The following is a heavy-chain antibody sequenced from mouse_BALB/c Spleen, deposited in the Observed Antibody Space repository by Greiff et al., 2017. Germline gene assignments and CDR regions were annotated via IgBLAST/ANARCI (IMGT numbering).Heavy chain of an antibody. Sequence: EVKVVESGGGLVQPGGSRKLSCAASGFTFSSFGMHWVRQAPEKGLEWVAYISSGSSTIYYADTVKGRFTISRDNPKNTLFLQMTSLRSEDTAMYYCARGYRYDYYAMDYWGQGTSVTVSS. CDR1: GFTFSSFG. V-gene: IGHV5-17*02. CDR3: ARGYRYDYYAMDY. J-gene: IGHJ4*01. D-gene: IGHD2-14*01. CDR2: ISSGSSTI.